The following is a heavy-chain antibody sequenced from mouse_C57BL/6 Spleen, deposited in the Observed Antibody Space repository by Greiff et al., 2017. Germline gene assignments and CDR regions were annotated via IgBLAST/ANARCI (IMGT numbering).Heavy chain of an antibody. CDR1: GFTFSDYY. Sequence: VQLKESEGGLVQPGSSMKLSCTASGFTFSDYYMAWVRQVPETGLEWVANINYDGSSTYYLDSLKSRFIISRDNAKNILYLQMRSLKSEDTATYYGARRGHYGNYDAMDDWGQGTSVTVSS. CDR2: INYDGSST. J-gene: IGHJ4*01. D-gene: IGHD2-1*01. CDR3: ARRGHYGNYDAMDD. V-gene: IGHV5-16*01.